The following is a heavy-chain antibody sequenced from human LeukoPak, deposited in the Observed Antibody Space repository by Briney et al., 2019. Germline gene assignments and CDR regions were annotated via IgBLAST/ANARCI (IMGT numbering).Heavy chain of an antibody. CDR1: AGSILSSSYY. D-gene: IGHD3-9*01. V-gene: IGHV4-39*07. CDR2: IHYSGTT. CDR3: ARTADISTGFGSDS. J-gene: IGHJ4*02. Sequence: SETLSLTCTVSAGSILSSSYYWGWIRQPPGKGLEWIGSIHYSGTTSYNPSLKSRVTISVDTSKNQFSLKLTSVTAADTAVYYCARTADISTGFGSDSWGQGTLVTVPS.